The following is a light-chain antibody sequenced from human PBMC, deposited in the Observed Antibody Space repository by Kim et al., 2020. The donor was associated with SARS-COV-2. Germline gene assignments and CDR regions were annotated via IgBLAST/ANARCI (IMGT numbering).Light chain of an antibody. CDR2: AAY. CDR1: QSITTY. Sequence: DIQMTQSPSSLSASLGDRVTITCRASQSITTYLNWYQLKPGKAPKLLIYAAYSLQSGVPSRFSGSGSGTDFTLTISNLQPEDFATYYCQQGYSTPQITFGGGTKVDIK. V-gene: IGKV1-39*01. J-gene: IGKJ4*01. CDR3: QQGYSTPQIT.